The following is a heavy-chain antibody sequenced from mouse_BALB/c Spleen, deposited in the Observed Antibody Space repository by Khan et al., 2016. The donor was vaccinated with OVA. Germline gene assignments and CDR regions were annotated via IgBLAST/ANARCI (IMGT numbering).Heavy chain of an antibody. Sequence: VQLQQSGAELVRPGALVKLSCKASGFNIKDYYIHWVNQRPEQGLEWIGWIDPENGNTIYDPTFQGKDSITADPSSNTAYLQLSSLTSEDTAVENCARAGYEAWCPYWGQGTLVTGSA. D-gene: IGHD3-1*01. CDR2: IDPENGNT. J-gene: IGHJ3*01. V-gene: IGHV14-1*02. CDR1: GFNIKDYY. CDR3: ARAGYEAWCPY.